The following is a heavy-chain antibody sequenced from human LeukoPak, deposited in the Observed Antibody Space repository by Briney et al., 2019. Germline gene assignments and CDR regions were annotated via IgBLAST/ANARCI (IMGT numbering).Heavy chain of an antibody. D-gene: IGHD3-3*01. V-gene: IGHV3-33*01. J-gene: IGHJ4*02. CDR3: AREGQAPSYYDFWSGFFRFDY. CDR1: GFTFSSYG. Sequence: GGSLRLSCAASGFTFSSYGMHWVRQAPGKGLGWVAVIWYDGSNKYYADSVKGRFTISRDNSKNTLYLQMNSLRAEDTAVYYCAREGQAPSYYDFWSGFFRFDYWGQGTLVTVSS. CDR2: IWYDGSNK.